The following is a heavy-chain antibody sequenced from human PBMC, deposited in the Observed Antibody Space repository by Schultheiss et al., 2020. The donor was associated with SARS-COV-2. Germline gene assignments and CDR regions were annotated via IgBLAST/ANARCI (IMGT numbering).Heavy chain of an antibody. V-gene: IGHV3-23*01. J-gene: IGHJ6*02. CDR1: GFTFGTYW. Sequence: GGSLRLSCAASGFTFGTYWMHWVRQTPGKGLVWVSTISGSGSTTYYADSVKGRFTISRDNSKNTVFLQMNSLRDEDTAIYYCARGSSGGYFYGLDVWGQGTTVTVSS. D-gene: IGHD2-15*01. CDR3: ARGSSGGYFYGLDV. CDR2: ISGSGSTT.